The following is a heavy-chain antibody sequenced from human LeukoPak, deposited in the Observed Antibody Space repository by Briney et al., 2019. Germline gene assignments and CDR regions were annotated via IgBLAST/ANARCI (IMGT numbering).Heavy chain of an antibody. Sequence: GASVKISCKASGYTFTDYYMHWVQQAPGKGLEWMGRVDPEDGETIYAEKFQGRVTITADTSTDTAYMELSSLRSEDTAVYYCARVGIRFLEWYNWFDPXXXGTLVTVSS. V-gene: IGHV1-69-2*01. CDR1: GYTFTDYY. CDR2: VDPEDGET. J-gene: IGHJ5*02. CDR3: ARVGIRFLEWYNWFDP. D-gene: IGHD3-3*01.